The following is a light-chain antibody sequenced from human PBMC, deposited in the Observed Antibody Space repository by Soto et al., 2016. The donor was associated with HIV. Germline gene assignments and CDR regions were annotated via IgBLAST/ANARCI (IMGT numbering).Light chain of an antibody. J-gene: IGKJ2*01. CDR1: QSISQN. CDR2: AAS. Sequence: DIQMTQSPSSLSASVGDSVTITCRASQSISQNLNWYQQKPGRAPKLLIYAASSLQSGVTLRFSGSGSGTDFALTITSLQPEDFATYYCQQSYSIPYTFGQGTKLEIK. V-gene: IGKV1-39*01. CDR3: QQSYSIPYT.